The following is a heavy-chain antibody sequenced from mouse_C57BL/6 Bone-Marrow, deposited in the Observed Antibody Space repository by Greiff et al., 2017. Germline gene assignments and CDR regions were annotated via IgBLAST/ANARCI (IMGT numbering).Heavy chain of an antibody. J-gene: IGHJ4*01. V-gene: IGHV6-6*01. Sequence: EVQLVESGGGLVQPGGSMKLSCAASGFTFSDAWMDWVRQSPEQGLEWVAEIRNKANNHATYYAESVKGRFTISRDDSKISVYLQVNSLRAEGTGIYYCTPGAMDYWGQGTSVTVSS. CDR1: GFTFSDAW. CDR2: IRNKANNHAT. CDR3: TPGAMDY.